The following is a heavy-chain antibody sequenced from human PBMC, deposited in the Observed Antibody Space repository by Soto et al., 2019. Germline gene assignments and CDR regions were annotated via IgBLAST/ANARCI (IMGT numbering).Heavy chain of an antibody. CDR1: GYTFTSYY. CDR3: ARSSRQLALDY. V-gene: IGHV1-46*03. J-gene: IGHJ4*02. D-gene: IGHD6-6*01. Sequence: ASVKVSCKASGYTFTSYYMHWVRQAPGQGLEWMGIINPSGGSTSYAQKFQGRVTMTRDTSTSTVYMELSSLRSEDTAEYYCARSSRQLALDYWGQGTLVTVSS. CDR2: INPSGGST.